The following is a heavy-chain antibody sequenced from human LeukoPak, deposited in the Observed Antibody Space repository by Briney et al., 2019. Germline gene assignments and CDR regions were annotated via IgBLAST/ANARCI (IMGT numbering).Heavy chain of an antibody. V-gene: IGHV3-48*04. J-gene: IGHJ4*02. Sequence: GGSLRLSCAASGFTFSSFSMNWVRQAPGKGLEWISYITSTGITIKYADSVRGRFIISRDNAKNILYLQMNSLSAEDTAVYYCVREFGASRNYWGQGT. CDR2: ITSTGITI. D-gene: IGHD3-10*01. CDR1: GFTFSSFS. CDR3: VREFGASRNY.